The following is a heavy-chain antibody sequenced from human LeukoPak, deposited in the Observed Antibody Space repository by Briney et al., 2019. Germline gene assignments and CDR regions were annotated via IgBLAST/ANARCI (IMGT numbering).Heavy chain of an antibody. D-gene: IGHD5-12*01. CDR1: GFTFSSYA. CDR3: AKVGYSGSTPGYFDY. Sequence: GGSLRLSCAASGFTFSSYAMSWVRQAPGKGLEWVSAISGSGGSTYYADSVKGRFTISRDNSKNTLYLQMNSLRAEDTAVYYCAKVGYSGSTPGYFDYWGQGTLVTVSS. V-gene: IGHV3-23*01. CDR2: ISGSGGST. J-gene: IGHJ4*02.